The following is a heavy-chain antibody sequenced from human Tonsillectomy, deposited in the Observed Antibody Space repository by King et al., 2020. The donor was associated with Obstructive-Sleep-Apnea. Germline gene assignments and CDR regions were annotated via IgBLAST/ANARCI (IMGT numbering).Heavy chain of an antibody. J-gene: IGHJ4*02. CDR3: ARGGDYGGNYDY. V-gene: IGHV4-30-2*01. CDR1: GGSISSGSYS. CDR2: IYRSGST. D-gene: IGHD4-23*01. Sequence: QLQESGSGLVKPSQTLSLTCAVSGGSISSGSYSWSWIRQPPGKGLEWIGYIYRSGSTYYNPSLRIRVTISVDRSKNQFFLKLNSVTAADTAVYYCARGGDYGGNYDYWGQGTLVTVSS.